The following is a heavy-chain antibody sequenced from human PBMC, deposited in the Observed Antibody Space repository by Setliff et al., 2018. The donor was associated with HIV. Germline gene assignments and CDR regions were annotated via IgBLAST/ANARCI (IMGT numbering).Heavy chain of an antibody. V-gene: IGHV3-48*03. J-gene: IGHJ5*02. CDR2: ISSSGSTK. CDR1: GFTFSNYE. Sequence: GGSLRLSCAASGFTFSNYEMNWVRQAPGKGLQWVSYISSSGSTKYYADSVKGRFIISRDNAKNSLHLQMNSLRAEDTAVYYCARDGDYGDDDWFDPWGQGTLVTVSS. D-gene: IGHD4-17*01. CDR3: ARDGDYGDDDWFDP.